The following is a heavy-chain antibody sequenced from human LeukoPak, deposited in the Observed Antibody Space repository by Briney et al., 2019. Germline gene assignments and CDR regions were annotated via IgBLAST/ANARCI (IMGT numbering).Heavy chain of an antibody. CDR2: INHSGST. D-gene: IGHD3-22*01. J-gene: IGHJ4*02. Sequence: SETLSLTCAVYGGSFSGYYWSWIRQPPGKGLEWIGEINHSGSTNYNPSLKSRVTISVDKSKNQFSLKLSSVTAADTAVYYCAASYYDSSGYYFDYWGQGTLVTVSS. CDR3: AASYYDSSGYYFDY. CDR1: GGSFSGYY. V-gene: IGHV4-34*01.